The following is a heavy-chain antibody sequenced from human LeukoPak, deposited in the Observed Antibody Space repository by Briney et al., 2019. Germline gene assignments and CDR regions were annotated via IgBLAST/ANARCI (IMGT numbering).Heavy chain of an antibody. D-gene: IGHD2-8*01. CDR2: IYHSGST. Sequence: SETLSLTCTVSGYSTSSPFYWGWIRQPPGKGLEWIGSIYHSGSTYYNPSLKSRVTISVDTSKNQFSLKLSSVTAADTAVYYCARSMLYKAYFDYWGQGTLVTVSS. CDR1: GYSTSSPFY. CDR3: ARSMLYKAYFDY. J-gene: IGHJ4*02. V-gene: IGHV4-38-2*02.